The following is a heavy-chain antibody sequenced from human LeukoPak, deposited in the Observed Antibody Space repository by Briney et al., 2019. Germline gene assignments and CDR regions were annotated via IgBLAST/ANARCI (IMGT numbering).Heavy chain of an antibody. D-gene: IGHD6-19*01. Sequence: GGSLRLSCAASGFTFSSYAMHWVRQAPGKGLERVAVISYDGSNKYYADSVKGRFTISRDNSKNTLYLQMNSLRAEDTAVYYCARVIYSSGWYYAFDIWGQGTMVTVSS. CDR3: ARVIYSSGWYYAFDI. J-gene: IGHJ3*02. V-gene: IGHV3-30-3*01. CDR2: ISYDGSNK. CDR1: GFTFSSYA.